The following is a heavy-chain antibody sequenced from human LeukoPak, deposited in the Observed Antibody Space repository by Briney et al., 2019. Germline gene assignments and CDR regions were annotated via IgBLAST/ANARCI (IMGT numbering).Heavy chain of an antibody. D-gene: IGHD3-10*01. V-gene: IGHV3-30*01. CDR3: ARESTEWDYSGKSRPPYFDH. CDR2: ISSDGSKT. J-gene: IGHJ4*02. CDR1: GFIFSNYA. Sequence: PGRSPRLSCAASGFIFSNYAMHWVRQAPGKGLEWVALISSDGSKTYHADSVKGRFSISRDNSKNTLYLQLNSLRAEDTSVYYRARESTEWDYSGKSRPPYFDHRGQGTLVTRPS.